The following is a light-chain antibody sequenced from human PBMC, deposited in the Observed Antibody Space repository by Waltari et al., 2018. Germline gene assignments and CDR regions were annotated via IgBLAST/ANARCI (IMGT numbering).Light chain of an antibody. CDR2: EVS. V-gene: IGLV2-14*01. CDR3: SSYTTSSAPGV. J-gene: IGLJ1*01. Sequence: QSALTQPASVSGSPGQSITISCSGTDSDVGAYAFVSWYQQHPGKAPHLIIYEVSNRPSGISNRFSASKSGNTASLTISGLQAEDEAEYYCSSYTTSSAPGVFGTGTRVTVL. CDR1: DSDVGAYAF.